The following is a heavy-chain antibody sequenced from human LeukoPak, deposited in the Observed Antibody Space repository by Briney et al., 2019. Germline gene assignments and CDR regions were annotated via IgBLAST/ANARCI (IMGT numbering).Heavy chain of an antibody. D-gene: IGHD4-11*01. CDR3: ARGFGAVTTLDY. V-gene: IGHV4-4*07. Sequence: SETLFLTCNVSGGSINSYYWSWIRQPAGKGLEWIGRMYTSGSTNYNPSLKSRVTMSVDTSKNQFSLKLSSVTAADTAVYYCARGFGAVTTLDYWGQGTLVTVSS. J-gene: IGHJ4*02. CDR1: GGSINSYY. CDR2: MYTSGST.